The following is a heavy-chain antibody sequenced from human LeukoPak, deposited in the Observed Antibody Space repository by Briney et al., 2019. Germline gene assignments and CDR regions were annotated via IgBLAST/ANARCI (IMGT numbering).Heavy chain of an antibody. Sequence: SETLSLTCTVSGGSISSYYWSWIRQPPGKGLEWIGYIYYSGSTNYNPSLKSRVTISVDTSKNQFSLKLSSVTAADTAVYYCARDPNSSGWDINGAFGIWGQGTMVTVSS. V-gene: IGHV4-59*01. CDR2: IYYSGST. CDR3: ARDPNSSGWDINGAFGI. D-gene: IGHD6-19*01. J-gene: IGHJ3*02. CDR1: GGSISSYY.